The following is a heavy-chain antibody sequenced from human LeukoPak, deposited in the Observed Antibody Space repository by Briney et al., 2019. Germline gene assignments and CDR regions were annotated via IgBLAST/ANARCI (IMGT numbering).Heavy chain of an antibody. J-gene: IGHJ4*02. CDR1: GFTFSSYW. D-gene: IGHD6-19*01. CDR2: IKTDGSDT. CDR3: ARGGSSGCLDY. Sequence: GGSLRLSCAASGFTFSSYWMHWVRQAPGKGLVWVSRIKTDGSDTSYADSVKGRFTISRDNAKNTLYLQMNSMSAEDTAVYHCARGGSSGCLDYWGQGTLVTVSS. V-gene: IGHV3-74*01.